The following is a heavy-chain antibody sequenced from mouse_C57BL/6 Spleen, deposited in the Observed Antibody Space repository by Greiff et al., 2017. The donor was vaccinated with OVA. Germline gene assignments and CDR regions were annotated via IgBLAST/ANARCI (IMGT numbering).Heavy chain of an antibody. J-gene: IGHJ3*01. CDR2: ISDGGSYT. Sequence: EVKVVESGGGLVKPGGSLKLSCAASGFTFSSYAMSWVRQTPEKRLEWVATISDGGSYTYYPDNVKGRFTISRDNAKNNLYLQMSHLKSEDTAMYYCASGFNWDEAYWGQGTLVTVSA. CDR3: ASGFNWDEAY. CDR1: GFTFSSYA. D-gene: IGHD4-1*02. V-gene: IGHV5-4*03.